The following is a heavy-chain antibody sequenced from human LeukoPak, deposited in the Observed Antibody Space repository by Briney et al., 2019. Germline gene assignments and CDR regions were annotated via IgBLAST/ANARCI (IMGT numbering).Heavy chain of an antibody. D-gene: IGHD1-26*01. V-gene: IGHV3-15*01. CDR1: GFTFSNAW. CDR2: IKSKTDGGTT. CDR3: TLCIVGATTDDY. Sequence: GGSLRLSCAASGFTFSNAWMSWVRQAPGKGLEWVGRIKSKTDGGTTDYAAPVKGRFTISRDDSKSTLYLQMNSLKTEDTAVYYCTLCIVGATTDDYWGQGTLVTVSS. J-gene: IGHJ4*02.